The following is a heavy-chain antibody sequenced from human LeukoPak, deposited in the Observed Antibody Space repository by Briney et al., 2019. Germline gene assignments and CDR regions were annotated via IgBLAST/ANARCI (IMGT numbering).Heavy chain of an antibody. D-gene: IGHD3-10*01. Sequence: SSETLSLTCTVSGGSISSYYWSWIRQPPGKGLEWIGYIYYSGSTNYNPSLKSRVTISVDTSKNQFSLKLSSVTAADTAVYYCARAARFYGSGSYYRGYYYMDVWGKGTTVTISS. CDR1: GGSISSYY. CDR3: ARAARFYGSGSYYRGYYYMDV. V-gene: IGHV4-59*12. CDR2: IYYSGST. J-gene: IGHJ6*03.